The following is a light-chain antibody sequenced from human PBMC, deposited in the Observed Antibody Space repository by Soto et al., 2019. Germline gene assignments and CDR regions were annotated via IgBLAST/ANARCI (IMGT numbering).Light chain of an antibody. CDR2: DNN. CDR3: VTWDSSLNVVV. J-gene: IGLJ2*01. V-gene: IGLV1-51*01. CDR1: SSNIENNY. Sequence: QSVLTQPPSMSAAPGQTVTISCSGSSSNIENNYVSWYQQDPGTAPKLLIYDNNRRPSGIPDRFSGSKSGTSATLGITGLQPGDEAHYYCVTWDSSLNVVVFGGGTKLTVL.